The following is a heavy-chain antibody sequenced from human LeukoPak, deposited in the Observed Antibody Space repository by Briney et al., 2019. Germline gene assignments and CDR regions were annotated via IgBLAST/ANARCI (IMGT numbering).Heavy chain of an antibody. CDR2: IYYGENT. CDR1: DGSITSYY. J-gene: IGHJ4*02. V-gene: IGHV4-59*01. Sequence: SETLSLTCTVSDGSITSYYWSWIRQPPGKGLEWIGYIYYGENTNYNPSLKSRVTISVDTSKKQFSLKLTSVTAADMAVYYCARARGRWNQFDYWGQGALVTVSS. CDR3: ARARGRWNQFDY. D-gene: IGHD1-14*01.